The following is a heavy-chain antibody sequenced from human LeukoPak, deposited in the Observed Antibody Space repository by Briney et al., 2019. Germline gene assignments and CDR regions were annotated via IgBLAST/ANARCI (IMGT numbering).Heavy chain of an antibody. V-gene: IGHV4-59*12. CDR1: GGSISSYY. J-gene: IGHJ2*01. CDR3: ARSYYGDHYGGWYFNL. Sequence: SETLSLTCTVSGGSISSYYWSWIRQPPGKGLEWIGYIYYSGSTNYNPSLKSRVTISVDTSKNQFSLKLSSVTAADTAVYYCARSYYGDHYGGWYFNLWGRGTLVTVSS. D-gene: IGHD4-17*01. CDR2: IYYSGST.